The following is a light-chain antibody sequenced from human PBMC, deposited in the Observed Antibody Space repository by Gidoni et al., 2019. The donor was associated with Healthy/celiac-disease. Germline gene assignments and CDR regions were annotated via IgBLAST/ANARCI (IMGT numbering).Light chain of an antibody. J-gene: IGKJ1*01. V-gene: IGKV3-15*01. Sequence: EIVMTQSPATLSVSPGERAPLSCRASQSVRSNLAWYQQKPGQAPRLLIYGASTRATGIPARFSGSGSGTEFTLTISSLQSEDFAVYYCQQYNNWWTFGQGTKVEIK. CDR1: QSVRSN. CDR3: QQYNNWWT. CDR2: GAS.